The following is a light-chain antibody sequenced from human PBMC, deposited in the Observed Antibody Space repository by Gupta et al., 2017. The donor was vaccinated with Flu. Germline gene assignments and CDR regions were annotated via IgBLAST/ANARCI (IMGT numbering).Light chain of an antibody. J-gene: IGKJ2*01. CDR2: DAS. CDR1: QSVTTY. Sequence: SPAPLSLSPGERATLSCRASQSVTTYLAWYQQKPGQAPRLLIYDASNRATGIPARFSGSGSGTDFSLTISSLEPEDFAVYYCQQRCKWPTFGQGTKLEI. V-gene: IGKV3-11*01. CDR3: QQRCKWPT.